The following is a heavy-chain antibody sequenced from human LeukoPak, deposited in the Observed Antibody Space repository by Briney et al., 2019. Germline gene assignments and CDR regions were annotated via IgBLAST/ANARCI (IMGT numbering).Heavy chain of an antibody. CDR1: GGTFSSNA. CDR3: ASLYSGSYSSDY. CDR2: IIPIFGTA. J-gene: IGHJ4*02. D-gene: IGHD1-26*01. V-gene: IGHV1-69*05. Sequence: GASVKVSCKASGGTFSSNAISWVRQAPGQGLEWMGGIIPIFGTANYAQKFQGRVTITTDESTSTAYMELSSLRSEDTAVYYCASLYSGSYSSDYWGQGTLVTVSS.